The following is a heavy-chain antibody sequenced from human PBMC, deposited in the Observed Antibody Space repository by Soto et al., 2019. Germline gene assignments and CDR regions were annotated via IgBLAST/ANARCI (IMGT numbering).Heavy chain of an antibody. CDR3: AKDGDGGGSYAASDI. Sequence: GGSLRLSCAASGFTFSSYGMHWVRQAPGKGLEWVAVISYDGSNKYYADSVKGRFTISRDNSKNTLYLQMNSLRAEDTAVYYCAKDGDGGGSYAASDIWGQGTMVTVSS. CDR1: GFTFSSYG. CDR2: ISYDGSNK. V-gene: IGHV3-30*18. J-gene: IGHJ3*02. D-gene: IGHD6-19*01.